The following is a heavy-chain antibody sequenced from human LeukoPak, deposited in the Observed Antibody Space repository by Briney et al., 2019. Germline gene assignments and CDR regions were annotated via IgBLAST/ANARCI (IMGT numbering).Heavy chain of an antibody. CDR1: GGSISSGGYY. CDR3: ARDSGWYGYYGMDV. V-gene: IGHV4-31*03. D-gene: IGHD6-19*01. Sequence: PSETLSLTCTVSGGSISSGGYYWSWIRQHPGKGLEWIGYIYYSGSTYYNPSLKSRVTISVDTSKNQFSLKLSSVTAADTAVYYCARDSGWYGYYGMDVWGQGTTVTVSS. CDR2: IYYSGST. J-gene: IGHJ6*02.